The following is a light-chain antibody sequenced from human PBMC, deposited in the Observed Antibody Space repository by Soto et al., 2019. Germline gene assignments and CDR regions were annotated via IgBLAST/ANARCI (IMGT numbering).Light chain of an antibody. J-gene: IGLJ1*01. CDR1: SSDVGGYNY. CDR3: TSYTSSSTYV. Sequence: QSALTQPASVSGSPGKSITISCTGTSSDVGGYNYVSWYQQHPGKAPKLMIYDVSNRPSGVSNRFSGSKSGNTASLTISGLQAEDGAEYYCTSYTSSSTYVFGPGTKLTVL. CDR2: DVS. V-gene: IGLV2-14*01.